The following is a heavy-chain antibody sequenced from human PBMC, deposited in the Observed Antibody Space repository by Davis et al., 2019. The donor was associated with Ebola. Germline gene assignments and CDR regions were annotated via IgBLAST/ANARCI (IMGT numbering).Heavy chain of an antibody. V-gene: IGHV3-11*04. J-gene: IGHJ4*02. Sequence: GESLKISCAASGFTFSDYYMSWIRQAPGKGLEWVSYIRSSGSNIYYADSVKGRFTISRDNAKNSLYLQMNSLRAEDTAVYYCAKDDYHSGSPFDYWGQGTLVTVSS. CDR2: IRSSGSNI. D-gene: IGHD1-26*01. CDR3: AKDDYHSGSPFDY. CDR1: GFTFSDYY.